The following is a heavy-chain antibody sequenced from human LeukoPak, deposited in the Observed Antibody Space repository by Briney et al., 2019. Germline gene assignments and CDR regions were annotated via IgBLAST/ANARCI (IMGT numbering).Heavy chain of an antibody. V-gene: IGHV3-23*01. CDR1: GLTFSSYA. J-gene: IGHJ5*02. Sequence: PGGSLRLSCAASGLTFSSYAMNWVRQAPGKGLEWVSAISDSGGYTNYADSVKGRFTISRDNSKNMLYLQMSSLRAEDTAVYYCAKDSSGYYDWFDPWGQGTLVTVSS. CDR3: AKDSSGYYDWFDP. D-gene: IGHD6-19*01. CDR2: ISDSGGYT.